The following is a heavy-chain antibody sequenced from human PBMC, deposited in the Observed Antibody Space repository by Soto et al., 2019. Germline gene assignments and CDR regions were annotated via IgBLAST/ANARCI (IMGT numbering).Heavy chain of an antibody. CDR1: GYTFTSYG. Sequence: GASVKVSCKASGYTFTSYGISWVRQAPGQGLEWIGWISAYNGNTNYAQKLQGRVTMTTDTSTSTAYMELRSLRSDDTAVYYCARDGVCSSTSCYSYYYYGMDVWGQGTTVTVSS. D-gene: IGHD2-2*01. J-gene: IGHJ6*02. CDR3: ARDGVCSSTSCYSYYYYGMDV. V-gene: IGHV1-18*01. CDR2: ISAYNGNT.